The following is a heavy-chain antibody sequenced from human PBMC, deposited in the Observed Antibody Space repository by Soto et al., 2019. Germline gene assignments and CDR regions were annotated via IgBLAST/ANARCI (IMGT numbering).Heavy chain of an antibody. CDR2: IKQDGSEK. CDR1: GFTFSSYW. D-gene: IGHD1-26*01. CDR3: ARDGVAGGDSGSYEFDP. Sequence: RRLSCAASGFTFSSYWMSWVRQAPGKGLEWVANIKQDGSEKYYVDSVKGRFTISRDNAKNSLYLQMNSLRAEDTAVYYCARDGVAGGDSGSYEFDPWGQGTLVTVSS. J-gene: IGHJ5*02. V-gene: IGHV3-7*01.